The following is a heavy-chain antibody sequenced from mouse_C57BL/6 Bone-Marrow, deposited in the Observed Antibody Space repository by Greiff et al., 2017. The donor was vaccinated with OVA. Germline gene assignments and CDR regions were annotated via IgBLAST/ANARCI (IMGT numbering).Heavy chain of an antibody. D-gene: IGHD2-4*01. CDR1: GYTFTDYE. V-gene: IGHV1-15*01. J-gene: IGHJ4*01. CDR3: TRYWDYDGGYAMDD. CDR2: IDPETGGT. Sequence: QVHVKQSGAELVRPGASVTLSCKASGYTFTDYEMHWVKQTPVHGLEWIGAIDPETGGTAYNQKFKGKAILTADKSSSTAYMELRSLTSEDSAVYYCTRYWDYDGGYAMDDWGQGTSVTVSS.